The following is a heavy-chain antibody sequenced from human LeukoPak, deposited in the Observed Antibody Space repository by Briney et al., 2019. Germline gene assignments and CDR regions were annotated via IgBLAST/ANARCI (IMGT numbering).Heavy chain of an antibody. CDR1: GFTFSSCE. J-gene: IGHJ3*01. Sequence: GGSLRLSCAASGFTFSSCELSWVRQAPARGLEWVSYISSSGSIIYYADSVKGRLTISRDSAKNSLYLQMNSLRAEDTAVYYCARHDCHSNSDAFDVWGQGTMVTVSS. CDR2: ISSSGSII. V-gene: IGHV3-48*03. D-gene: IGHD2/OR15-2a*01. CDR3: ARHDCHSNSDAFDV.